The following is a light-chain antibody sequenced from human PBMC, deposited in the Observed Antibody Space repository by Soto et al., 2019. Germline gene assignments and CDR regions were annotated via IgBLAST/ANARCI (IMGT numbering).Light chain of an antibody. J-gene: IGLJ1*01. CDR3: SSYTSSSTLEGV. CDR2: EVS. CDR1: SSDVGGYNY. Sequence: QSALTQPASVSGSPGQSITIFCTGTSSDVGGYNYVSWYQQHPGKAPKLMIYEVSNRPSGVSNRFSGSKSGNTASLTISGLQAEDEADYYCSSYTSSSTLEGVFGTGTKLTVL. V-gene: IGLV2-14*01.